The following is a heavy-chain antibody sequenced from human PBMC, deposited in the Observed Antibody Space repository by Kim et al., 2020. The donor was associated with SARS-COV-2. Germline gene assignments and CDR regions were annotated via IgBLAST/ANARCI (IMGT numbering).Heavy chain of an antibody. Sequence: GGSLRLSCAASGFTFSSYAMHWVRQAPGKGLEWVAVISYDGSNKYYVDSVKGRFTISRDNSKNTLYLQMNSLRAEDTAVYYCARGHSSSWGAFDIWGQGTMVTVSS. CDR2: ISYDGSNK. J-gene: IGHJ3*02. CDR1: GFTFSSYA. CDR3: ARGHSSSWGAFDI. V-gene: IGHV3-30*04. D-gene: IGHD6-13*01.